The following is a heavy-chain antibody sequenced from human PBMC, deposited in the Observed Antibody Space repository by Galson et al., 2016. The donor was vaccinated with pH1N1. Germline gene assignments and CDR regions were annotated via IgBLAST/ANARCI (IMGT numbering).Heavy chain of an antibody. CDR3: VRGRYCSGGSCYSPTAEYFQH. CDR2: VNNDGSST. CDR1: GFIFTNYW. D-gene: IGHD2-15*01. J-gene: IGHJ1*01. Sequence: SLRLSCAASGFIFTNYWMPWVRQAPGRGLVWVARVNNDGSSTNYADSVKGRFTLSRDNAKNTAFLEMSSLRAEDTGAYYCVRGRYCSGGSCYSPTAEYFQHWGRGTLLTVSS. V-gene: IGHV3-74*01.